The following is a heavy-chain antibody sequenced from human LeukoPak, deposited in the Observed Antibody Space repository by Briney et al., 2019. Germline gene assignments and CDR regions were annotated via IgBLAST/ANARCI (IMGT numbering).Heavy chain of an antibody. Sequence: GGSLRLSCVASGFTLSRNYMSWVRQAPGKGLEWVSVIYNGGSTYYADSVKGRFTISRDNSKNTLYLQMNSLRAEDTAVYYCAGDLVAGTGNYWGQGTLVTVSS. V-gene: IGHV3-53*01. CDR2: IYNGGST. J-gene: IGHJ4*02. CDR3: AGDLVAGTGNY. CDR1: GFTLSRNY. D-gene: IGHD6-19*01.